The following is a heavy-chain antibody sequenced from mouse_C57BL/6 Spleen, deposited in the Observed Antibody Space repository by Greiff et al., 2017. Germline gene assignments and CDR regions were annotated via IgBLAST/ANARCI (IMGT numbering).Heavy chain of an antibody. Sequence: QVQLQQPGAELVKPGASVKLSCKASGYTFTSYWMHWVKQRPGRGLEWIGSIDPNCGGTNYNEKFKSKATLTVDKPASTAYMQLRSLTSEDSAVYYCARDYDGCDYFDYWGQGTTLTVSS. D-gene: IGHD2-4*01. J-gene: IGHJ2*01. CDR1: GYTFTSYW. CDR3: ARDYDGCDYFDY. CDR2: IDPNCGGT. V-gene: IGHV1-62-3*01.